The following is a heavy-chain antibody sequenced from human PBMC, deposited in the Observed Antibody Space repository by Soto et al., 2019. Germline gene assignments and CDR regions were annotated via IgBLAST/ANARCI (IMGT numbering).Heavy chain of an antibody. CDR3: TRDGDLRSDFWSGPLGGGWFDP. Sequence: QVQLVQSGAEVRKPGSSVKVSCKASGGTFSNSAITWVRQAPGQGLEWVGGIIPIFGSTNYAQKFQGRVTITAGESMSTAYMELSRLTSEDTAVYYCTRDGDLRSDFWSGPLGGGWFDPWGQGTLVPVSS. V-gene: IGHV1-69*12. J-gene: IGHJ5*02. CDR2: IIPIFGST. D-gene: IGHD3-3*01. CDR1: GGTFSNSA.